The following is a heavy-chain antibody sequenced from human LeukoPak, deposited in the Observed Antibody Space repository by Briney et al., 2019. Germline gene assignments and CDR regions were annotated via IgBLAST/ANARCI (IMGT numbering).Heavy chain of an antibody. V-gene: IGHV4-59*05. CDR2: IYYSGDT. CDR3: ARHAEMYTVYFDA. D-gene: IGHD5-24*01. J-gene: IGHJ4*02. CDR1: GGSISGFY. Sequence: SETLSLSCTVSGGSISGFYWSWIRQPPGKGLEWIGSIYYSGDTYYNPSLKSRVAISVDTSKNQFSLKLSSVTAADTAFYYCARHAEMYTVYFDAWGQGTLVTVSS.